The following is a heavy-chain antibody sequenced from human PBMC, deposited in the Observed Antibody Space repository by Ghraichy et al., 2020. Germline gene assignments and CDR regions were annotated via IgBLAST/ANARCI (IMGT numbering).Heavy chain of an antibody. CDR1: GGTFSSYA. D-gene: IGHD2-2*01. CDR2: IIPIFGTA. V-gene: IGHV1-69*13. CDR3: ATTLYCSSTSCYERVGYYYYGMDV. J-gene: IGHJ6*02. Sequence: SVKVSCKASGGTFSSYAISWVRQAPGQGLEWMGGIIPIFGTANYAQKFQGRVKITADESTSTAYMELSSLRSEDTAVYYCATTLYCSSTSCYERVGYYYYGMDVWGQGTTVTVSS.